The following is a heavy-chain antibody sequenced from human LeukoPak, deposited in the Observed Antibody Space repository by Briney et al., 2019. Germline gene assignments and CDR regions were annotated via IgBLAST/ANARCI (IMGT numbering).Heavy chain of an antibody. D-gene: IGHD2-8*01. J-gene: IGHJ4*02. CDR3: ARLYGLFDY. CDR1: GGSFNGYY. V-gene: IGHV4-34*01. Sequence: SETLSLTCAVYGGSFNGYYWSWIRQPPGKGLEWIGEINHSGSTNYNPSLKSRVTISVDTSKNQFSLKLSSVTAADTAVYYCARLYGLFDYWGQGTLVTVSS. CDR2: INHSGST.